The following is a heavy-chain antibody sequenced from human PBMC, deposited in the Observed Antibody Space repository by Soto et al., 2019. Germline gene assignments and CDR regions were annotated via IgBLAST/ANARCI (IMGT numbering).Heavy chain of an antibody. Sequence: QITLKESGPTLVKPTQTLTLTCTFSGFSLSTSRVGVGWIRQPPGKALEWLAVIYWDDAKTYRPSLKSRLTSTMDPSKNQVALTTTTMDPVDTATYYCAHAYGGRSLYWGQGTLVTVSS. CDR1: GFSLSTSRVG. CDR3: AHAYGGRSLY. V-gene: IGHV2-5*02. D-gene: IGHD1-26*01. CDR2: IYWDDAK. J-gene: IGHJ4*02.